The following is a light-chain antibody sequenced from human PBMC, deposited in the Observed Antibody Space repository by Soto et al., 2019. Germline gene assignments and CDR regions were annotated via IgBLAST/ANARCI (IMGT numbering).Light chain of an antibody. CDR3: QSYDSSLSVCYV. J-gene: IGLJ1*01. CDR2: GNS. Sequence: QSVLAQPPSVSGAPGQRVTISCTGSSSNIGAGYDVHWYQQLPGTAPKLLIYGNSNRPSGVPDRFSGSKSGTSASLAITPLQAEDEAYYYCQSYDSSLSVCYVVGTVTKVTVL. CDR1: SSNIGAGYD. V-gene: IGLV1-40*01.